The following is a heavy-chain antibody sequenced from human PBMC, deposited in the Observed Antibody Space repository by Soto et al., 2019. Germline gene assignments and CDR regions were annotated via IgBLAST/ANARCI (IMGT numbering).Heavy chain of an antibody. V-gene: IGHV3-74*01. CDR2: ISNDGSST. J-gene: IGHJ1*01. CDR3: AILPNKSPQN. Sequence: EVQLLESAGGLVQPGGSLRLSCVASGFTFSSYWMHWVRQAPGKGLVWVSSISNDGSSTSYADPVKGRFTISRDNPKNTLYLQMNSLRAEDTAVYYCAILPNKSPQNWGQGTLVIVSP. D-gene: IGHD2-15*01. CDR1: GFTFSSYW.